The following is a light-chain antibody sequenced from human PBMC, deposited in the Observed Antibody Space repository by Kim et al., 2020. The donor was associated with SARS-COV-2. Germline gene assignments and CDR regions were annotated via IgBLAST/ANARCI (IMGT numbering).Light chain of an antibody. CDR2: GAS. J-gene: IGKJ2*01. CDR3: KQDCNWYT. Sequence: PGKRGTLSRRASQSVSINFLRRYQQQPGQAPRLLIYGASTRATGIPGRFSGSGSATDFTLTISRLQPEDFPVYYCKQDCNWYTFGQGTKLEI. CDR1: QSVSINF. V-gene: IGKV3D-7*01.